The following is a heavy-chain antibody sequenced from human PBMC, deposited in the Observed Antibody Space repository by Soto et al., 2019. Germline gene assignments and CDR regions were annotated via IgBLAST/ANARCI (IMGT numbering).Heavy chain of an antibody. D-gene: IGHD3-22*01. Sequence: SETLSLTCTVSGGSISNSRYYWAWIRQPPGNRLEWIGSIYHTGNTYSNPSLRSRVTISVDTSKIQFSLKLTSVTAADTAVYYCARDYYDSSDYTTNWFDPWGQGTLVTVS. J-gene: IGHJ5*02. CDR1: GGSISNSRYY. CDR3: ARDYYDSSDYTTNWFDP. CDR2: IYHTGNT. V-gene: IGHV4-39*01.